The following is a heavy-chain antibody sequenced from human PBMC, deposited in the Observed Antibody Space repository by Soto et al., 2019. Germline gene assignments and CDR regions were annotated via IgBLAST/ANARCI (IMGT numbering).Heavy chain of an antibody. CDR1: GGSFSGYY. CDR3: ARGPAAFYYYYCMDV. Sequence: PSETLSLTCAVYGGSFSGYYWSWIRQPPGKGLEWIGEINHSGSTNYNPSLKSRVTISVNTSKNQFSLKLSSVTAADMAVYYCARGPAAFYYYYCMDVWVQGTTVTVSS. V-gene: IGHV4-34*01. CDR2: INHSGST. D-gene: IGHD3-3*02. J-gene: IGHJ6*02.